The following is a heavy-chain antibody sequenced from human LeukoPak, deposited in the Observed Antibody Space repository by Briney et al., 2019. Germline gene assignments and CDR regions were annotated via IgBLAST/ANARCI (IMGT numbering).Heavy chain of an antibody. CDR1: GGSFSGYY. Sequence: SETLSLTCAVYGGSFSGYYWSWIRQPPGKGLEWIGEINHSGSTNYNPSLKSRVTIPADTSKNQFSLKLSSVTAADTAVYHCARIGSGSFVFDYWGQGTLVTVSS. CDR2: INHSGST. CDR3: ARIGSGSFVFDY. D-gene: IGHD3-10*01. V-gene: IGHV4-34*01. J-gene: IGHJ4*02.